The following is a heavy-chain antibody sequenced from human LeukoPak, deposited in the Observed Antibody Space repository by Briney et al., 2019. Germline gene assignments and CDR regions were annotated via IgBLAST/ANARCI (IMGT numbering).Heavy chain of an antibody. CDR1: GFTFSSYG. CDR2: IRYDGSNK. D-gene: IGHD1-1*01. Sequence: PGGSLRLSCAASGFTFSSYGMHWVLQAPGKGLEWGAFIRYDGSNKYYADSVKGRFTISRDNSKNTLYLQMNSLRAEDTAVYYCAKIDDTYYFDYWGQGTLVTVSS. J-gene: IGHJ4*02. CDR3: AKIDDTYYFDY. V-gene: IGHV3-30*02.